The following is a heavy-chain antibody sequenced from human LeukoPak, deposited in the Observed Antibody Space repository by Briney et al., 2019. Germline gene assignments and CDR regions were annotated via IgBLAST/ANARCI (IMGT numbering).Heavy chain of an antibody. CDR3: ARGVDIVVVVAAKRDAFDI. CDR2: TIPICGTA. Sequence: SVKVCCKASGYTFTSYYMHWVRQDPGQGLEWMGGTIPICGTATYAQKFRGRYTITADESTSTAHMELRSLRSDDTAVYYCARGVDIVVVVAAKRDAFDIWGQGTLVTVSS. CDR1: GYTFTSYY. J-gene: IGHJ3*02. V-gene: IGHV1-69*13. D-gene: IGHD2-15*01.